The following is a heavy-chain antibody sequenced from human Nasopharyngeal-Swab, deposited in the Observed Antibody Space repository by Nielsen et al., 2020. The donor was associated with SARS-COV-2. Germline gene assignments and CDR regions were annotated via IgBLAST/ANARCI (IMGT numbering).Heavy chain of an antibody. CDR3: TTDFYFDY. Sequence: ESLKTPCAAPGFIFSASAIHWVRQASGKGLEWVGRIGDKDHNYATTYGASVQGRFTISRDDSKNTAFLQMDSLKTEDTALYYCTTDFYFDYWGQGTLVTVSS. V-gene: IGHV3-73*01. CDR2: IGDKDHNYAT. CDR1: GFIFSASA. J-gene: IGHJ4*02.